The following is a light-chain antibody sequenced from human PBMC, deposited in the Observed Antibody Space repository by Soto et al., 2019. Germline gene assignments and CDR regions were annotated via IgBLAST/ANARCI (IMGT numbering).Light chain of an antibody. V-gene: IGKV1-6*01. CDR1: QGIRND. J-gene: IGKJ1*01. Sequence: AIQMTQSPSSLSASVGDRVTITCRASQGIRNDLGWYQQKPGKAPKLLIYAASSLQSGVPSRFSGSGSGTDFTLTISSLQLEDFATYYCLPDYNYPRTFGQGTKVEIK. CDR3: LPDYNYPRT. CDR2: AAS.